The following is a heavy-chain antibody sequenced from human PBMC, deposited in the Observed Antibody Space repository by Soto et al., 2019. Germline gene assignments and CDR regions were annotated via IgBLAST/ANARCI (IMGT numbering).Heavy chain of an antibody. CDR1: GGSISSYY. CDR3: ASRWGTCFAF. J-gene: IGHJ4*02. D-gene: IGHD7-27*01. Sequence: QVQLQESGPGLVKPSETLSLTCTVSGGSISSYYWSWIRQPPGKGLEWIGYIYYSGSTDYDPSLXSXVXIXXDTSKNQFSLKLSSVTAADTAVYYCASRWGTCFAFWGQGTLVTVSS. CDR2: IYYSGST. V-gene: IGHV4-59*01.